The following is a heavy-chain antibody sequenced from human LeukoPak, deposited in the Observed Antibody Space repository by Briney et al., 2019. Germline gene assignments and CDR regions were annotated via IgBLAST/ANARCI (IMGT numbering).Heavy chain of an antibody. Sequence: GGSLRPSCAASGFTFSGYSMHWVRQAPGKGLEYVSGISNNGGSTFYANSVKGRFTISRDNSKNTLYLQMGSLRADDMAVYYCARPIYGSADYNGMDVWGQGTTVTVSS. J-gene: IGHJ6*02. CDR2: ISNNGGST. CDR3: ARPIYGSADYNGMDV. V-gene: IGHV3-64*01. CDR1: GFTFSGYS. D-gene: IGHD3-10*01.